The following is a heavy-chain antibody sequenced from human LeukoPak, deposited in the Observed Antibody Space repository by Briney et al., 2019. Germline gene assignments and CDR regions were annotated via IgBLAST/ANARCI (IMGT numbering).Heavy chain of an antibody. CDR3: AKEGYSSSGWLLSAYYYYYYMDV. Sequence: GGSLRPSCAASGFTFSSYGMHWVRQAPGKGREWVAVISFDGSNKYYADSVKGRFTISRDNSKNTLYLQMNSLRAEDTAVYYCAKEGYSSSGWLLSAYYYYYYMDVWGKGTTVTISS. CDR1: GFTFSSYG. J-gene: IGHJ6*03. D-gene: IGHD6-19*01. V-gene: IGHV3-30*18. CDR2: ISFDGSNK.